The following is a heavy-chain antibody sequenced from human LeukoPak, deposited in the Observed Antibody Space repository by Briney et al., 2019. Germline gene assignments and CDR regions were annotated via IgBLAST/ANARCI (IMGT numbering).Heavy chain of an antibody. Sequence: ASVKVSCKGSGYTFTSIGLSWVRQAPGQGLEWMVWIDNYSGDTEYAQNFQGRVTMTTDTTTSTAYMELRSLRSDDTAVYYCARDYSIRVAASSYGMDVWGQGTTVTVSS. D-gene: IGHD6-19*01. J-gene: IGHJ6*02. V-gene: IGHV1-18*01. CDR2: IDNYSGDT. CDR1: GYTFTSIG. CDR3: ARDYSIRVAASSYGMDV.